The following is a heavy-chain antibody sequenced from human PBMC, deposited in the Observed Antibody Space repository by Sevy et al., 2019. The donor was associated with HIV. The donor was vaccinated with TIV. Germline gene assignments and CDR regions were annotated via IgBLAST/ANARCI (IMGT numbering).Heavy chain of an antibody. V-gene: IGHV3-7*01. J-gene: IGHJ4*02. CDR2: IKQDGSLK. Sequence: GGSLRLSCAASGFSLNNYGMNWVRQAPGKGLEWVANIKQDGSLKYYVDSVKGRFTISRDNARNLLYLQMNSLRVEDTALYYCVRAIAAAGSFWGQGTLVTVSS. CDR3: VRAIAAAGSF. D-gene: IGHD6-13*01. CDR1: GFSLNNYG.